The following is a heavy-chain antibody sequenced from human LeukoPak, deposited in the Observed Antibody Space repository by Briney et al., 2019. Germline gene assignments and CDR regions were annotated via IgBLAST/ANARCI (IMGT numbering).Heavy chain of an antibody. J-gene: IGHJ4*02. CDR3: AEGKKWVLGY. Sequence: GASVKVSCKASGYTFTGYYMHWVRQAPGKGLEWMGGFDPHDGKTIYAQKFQGRITMTDDTSTDTAYMELSSLKSEDTAVYYCAEGKKWVLGYWGQGTLVTVSS. V-gene: IGHV1-24*01. D-gene: IGHD3-22*01. CDR2: FDPHDGKT. CDR1: GYTFTGYY.